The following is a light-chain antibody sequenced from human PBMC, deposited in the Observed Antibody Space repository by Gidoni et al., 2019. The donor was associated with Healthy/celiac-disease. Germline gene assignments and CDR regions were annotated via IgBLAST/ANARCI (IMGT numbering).Light chain of an antibody. CDR1: QSVSSY. V-gene: IGKV3-11*01. J-gene: IGKJ2*01. Sequence: EIVLTQSPATLSLSPGERATLSCRASQSVSSYVAWYQQKPGQAPRLLIYDASNRATGIPARFSGSGSGTDFTPTISSLEPEDFAVYYCQQRSNWPYTFGQGTKLEIK. CDR2: DAS. CDR3: QQRSNWPYT.